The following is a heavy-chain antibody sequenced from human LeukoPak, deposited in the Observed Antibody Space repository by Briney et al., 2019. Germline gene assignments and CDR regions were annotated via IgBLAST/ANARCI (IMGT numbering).Heavy chain of an antibody. J-gene: IGHJ6*03. D-gene: IGHD7-27*01. CDR1: GGSISSYY. V-gene: IGHV4-4*07. CDR2: IYTSGST. CDR3: ARGYNWGSPSRNFYYLDV. Sequence: SSETLSLTCTVSGGSISSYYWSWIRQPAGRGLEWIERIYTSGSTNYNPSLKSRVTMSVDTSKNQFSLKLRSVTAADTAVYYCARGYNWGSPSRNFYYLDVWGKGTTVTVSS.